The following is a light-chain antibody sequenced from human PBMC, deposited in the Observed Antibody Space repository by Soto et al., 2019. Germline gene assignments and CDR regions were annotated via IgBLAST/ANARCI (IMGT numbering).Light chain of an antibody. Sequence: AIRVTQSPSSVSASTGDRVTITCRASQCISSYLAWYQQKPGKAPKLLIYAASTLQSGVPSRFSGSGSGTDFTLTISRLEPEDFAVYYCQQDGTSPPTFCQGALLEI. J-gene: IGKJ5*01. CDR2: AAS. V-gene: IGKV1-8*01. CDR1: QCISSY. CDR3: QQDGTSPPT.